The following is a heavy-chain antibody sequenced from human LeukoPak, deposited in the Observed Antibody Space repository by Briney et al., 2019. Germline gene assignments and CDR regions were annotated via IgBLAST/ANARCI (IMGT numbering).Heavy chain of an antibody. CDR3: AKALAVEPYYYYMDV. CDR1: GFTFSSYG. D-gene: IGHD1-26*01. J-gene: IGHJ6*03. Sequence: GRTLRLSCAASGFTFSSYGMHWVRQTPGKGLEWVAVIWYDGSNKYYADSVKGRFTISRDNSKNTLYLQMNSLRAEDTAVHYCAKALAVEPYYYYMDVWGKGTTVTVSS. V-gene: IGHV3-33*06. CDR2: IWYDGSNK.